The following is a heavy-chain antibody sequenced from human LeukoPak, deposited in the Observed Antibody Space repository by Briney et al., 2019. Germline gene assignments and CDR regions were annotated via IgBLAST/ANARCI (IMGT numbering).Heavy chain of an antibody. CDR2: ISHSGST. V-gene: IGHV4-38-2*02. J-gene: IGHJ4*02. Sequence: SETLSLTCTVSGFSISTGYYWGWIRQPPGKGLEWIGSISHSGSTYYNPSLKSRVTISVDTSKNQFSLKLSSVTAADTAVYYCARGTQRNYFDYWGQGTLVTVSS. CDR3: ARGTQRNYFDY. D-gene: IGHD1-14*01. CDR1: GFSISTGYY.